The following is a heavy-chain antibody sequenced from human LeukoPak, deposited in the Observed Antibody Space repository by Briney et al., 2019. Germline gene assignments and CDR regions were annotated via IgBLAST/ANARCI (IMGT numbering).Heavy chain of an antibody. CDR2: ISSSGTI. Sequence: GGSLRLSCAASGFTFSSYEMNWVRQAPGKGLEWASYISSSGTIYYADSVKGRFTISRDNAKNSLYLQMNSLRAEDTAVYYCARDWGRYWGQGTMVTVSS. CDR1: GFTFSSYE. V-gene: IGHV3-48*03. CDR3: ARDWGRY. J-gene: IGHJ3*01. D-gene: IGHD3-16*01.